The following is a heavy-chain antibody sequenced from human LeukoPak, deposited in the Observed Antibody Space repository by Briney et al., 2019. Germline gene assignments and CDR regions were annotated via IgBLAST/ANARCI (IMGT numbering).Heavy chain of an antibody. J-gene: IGHJ5*02. CDR3: ARDASGYSSSWFQYNWFDP. CDR2: INAGNGNT. V-gene: IGHV1-3*01. CDR1: GYTFTSYA. D-gene: IGHD6-13*01. Sequence: GASAKVSCKASGYTFTSYAMHWVRQAPGQRLEWMGWINAGNGNTKYSQKFQGRVTITRDTSASTAYMELSSLRSEDTAVYYCARDASGYSSSWFQYNWFDPWGQGTLVTVSS.